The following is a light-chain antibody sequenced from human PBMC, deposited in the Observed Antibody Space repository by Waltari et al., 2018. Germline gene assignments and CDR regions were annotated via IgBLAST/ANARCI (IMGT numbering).Light chain of an antibody. V-gene: IGLV2-14*01. J-gene: IGLJ2*01. CDR3: CSYTSSATLV. CDR2: DVT. Sequence: QSALTQPASVSGSPGQSITISCTGTRDDVGGYNFVSWYQQYPGNAPKLIIYDVTNRPSGVSNRFSASKSGNTASLTISGLQAEDEADYYCCSYTSSATLVFGGGTKVTVL. CDR1: RDDVGGYNF.